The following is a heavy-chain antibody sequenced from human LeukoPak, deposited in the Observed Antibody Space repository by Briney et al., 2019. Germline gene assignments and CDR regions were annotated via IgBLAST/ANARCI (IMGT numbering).Heavy chain of an antibody. D-gene: IGHD3/OR15-3a*01. V-gene: IGHV3-9*01. Sequence: GGSLRLSCAASGFTFDDYGMHWVRQAPGKGLEWVSGISWNGGHIGYADSVKGRFTISRDNAKNSLSLQMSSLRAEDTALYYCARGGPGLYWYFDLWGRGTLVTVSS. CDR3: ARGGPGLYWYFDL. J-gene: IGHJ2*01. CDR2: ISWNGGHI. CDR1: GFTFDDYG.